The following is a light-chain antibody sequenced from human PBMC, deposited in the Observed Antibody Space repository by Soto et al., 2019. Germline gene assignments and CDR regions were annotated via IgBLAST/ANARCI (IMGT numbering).Light chain of an antibody. Sequence: QAVLTQPASLSGSPRQSIPISCTGTSSDVGGYNYVSWYQQHPGKVPKLIIYEVTNRPSGVSNRFSGSKSGNSASLTISGLQAEDEADYYCQSYDSSLSGSGVFGTGTKVTVL. CDR1: SSDVGGYNY. CDR2: EVT. CDR3: QSYDSSLSGSGV. J-gene: IGLJ1*01. V-gene: IGLV2-14*01.